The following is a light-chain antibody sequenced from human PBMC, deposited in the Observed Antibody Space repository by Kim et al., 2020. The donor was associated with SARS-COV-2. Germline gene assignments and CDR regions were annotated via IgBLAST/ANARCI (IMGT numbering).Light chain of an antibody. CDR1: QGVSSSY. Sequence: PGGRPTLSCKASQGVSSSYLAWYKQKPSQAPRLLIYGASSRATGIPDRFSGSGSGTDFTLTISRLEPEDFAVYYCQQYGSSPPYTFGQGPKLEI. J-gene: IGKJ2*01. CDR3: QQYGSSPPYT. CDR2: GAS. V-gene: IGKV3-20*01.